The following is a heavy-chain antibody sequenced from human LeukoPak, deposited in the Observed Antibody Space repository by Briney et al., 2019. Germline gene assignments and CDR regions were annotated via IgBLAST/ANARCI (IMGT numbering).Heavy chain of an antibody. V-gene: IGHV3-23*01. CDR3: AKGSSGYFFDL. D-gene: IGHD3-22*01. CDR2: ISNDGGGK. J-gene: IGHJ4*02. CDR1: GFLFNNYV. Sequence: GGSLRLSFAASGFLFNNYVLVWVRQAPGKGLEWVSAISNDGGGKTYADFVKGRFSVSRDNSKNTLFLQMNSLRAEDTALYYCAKGSSGYFFDLWGQGTLVTVSS.